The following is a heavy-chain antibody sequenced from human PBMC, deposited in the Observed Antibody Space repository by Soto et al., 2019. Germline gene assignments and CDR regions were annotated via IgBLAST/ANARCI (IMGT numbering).Heavy chain of an antibody. CDR2: IGIGSSTK. CDR1: GFTFRNYG. CDR3: ARDQLYYNDISGRPLNAFDV. Sequence: GGSLRLTYAASGFTFRNYGMNWVLRAPGKGLEWVSYIGIGSSTKYYAASVKGRFTISRDNAKNPLYLQMNSLRAEDTAVYYCARDQLYYNDISGRPLNAFDVWGQGTIVTVSS. D-gene: IGHD3-22*01. J-gene: IGHJ3*01. V-gene: IGHV3-48*01.